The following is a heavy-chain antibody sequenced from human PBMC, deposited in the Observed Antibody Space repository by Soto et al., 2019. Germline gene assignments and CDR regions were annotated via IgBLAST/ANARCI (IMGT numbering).Heavy chain of an antibody. V-gene: IGHV1-3*01. CDR1: GYSFTSYD. D-gene: IGHD6-6*01. Sequence: ASVKVSCKASGYSFTSYDMHWVRQAPGQRLEWMGWINAGNGHTKYPQKFQGRVTITRDTSATTAYMELRSLRSEDTAVYYCALCARRPGYYCSMGVCCQGTTLTV. CDR3: ALCARRPGYYCSMGV. CDR2: INAGNGHT. J-gene: IGHJ6*02.